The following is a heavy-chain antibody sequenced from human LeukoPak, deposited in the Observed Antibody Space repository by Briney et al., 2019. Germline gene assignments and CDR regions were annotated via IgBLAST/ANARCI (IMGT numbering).Heavy chain of an antibody. CDR3: ARGPPWYFDL. CDR1: GFTFSTYD. V-gene: IGHV3-48*01. D-gene: IGHD6-25*01. CDR2: ISSSSSTK. Sequence: GGSLRLSCAASGFTFSTYDMNWVRQAPGKGLEWVSHISSSSSTKYYADSAKGRFTISRDNAKNSLYLQMNSLRVEDTVVYYCARGPPWYFDLWGRGTLVTVSS. J-gene: IGHJ2*01.